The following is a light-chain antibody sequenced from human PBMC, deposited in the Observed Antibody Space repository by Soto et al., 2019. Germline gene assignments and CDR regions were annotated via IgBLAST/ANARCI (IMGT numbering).Light chain of an antibody. CDR1: QGTSTW. J-gene: IGKJ1*01. Sequence: DIQMTQSPSTLSASVGDRVTITCRASQGTSTWLAWYQQKPGKAPKLLIYKASTLEGGVPSRFSGSGSATEFTLTISSLQPDDFATYYCQQYSSYPWTFGQGTKVEV. CDR3: QQYSSYPWT. V-gene: IGKV1-5*03. CDR2: KAS.